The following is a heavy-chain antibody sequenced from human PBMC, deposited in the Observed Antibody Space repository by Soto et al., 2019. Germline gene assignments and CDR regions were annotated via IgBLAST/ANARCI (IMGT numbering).Heavy chain of an antibody. D-gene: IGHD3-3*01. Sequence: PSGTLSLTCTVSGGSISSGDYYWSWIRQPPGKGLEWIGYIYYSGSTYYNPSLKSRVTISVDTSKNQFSLKLSSVTAADTAVYYCARDGNDFLDPGWGDPSAQGTLVTV. CDR1: GGSISSGDYY. CDR2: IYYSGST. J-gene: IGHJ5*02. CDR3: ARDGNDFLDPGWGDP. V-gene: IGHV4-30-4*01.